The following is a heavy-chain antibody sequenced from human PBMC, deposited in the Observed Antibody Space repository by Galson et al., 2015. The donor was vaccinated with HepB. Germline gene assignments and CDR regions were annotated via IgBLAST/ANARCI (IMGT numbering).Heavy chain of an antibody. V-gene: IGHV1-18*01. CDR2: ITAHNGVT. D-gene: IGHD3-3*01. CDR1: GYTFIHYG. Sequence: SVKVSCKASGYTFIHYGISWVRQAPGQGLEWVGWITAHNGVTNYAQNLQGRVTVTTDTSTSTAYMELRSLRSDDTAMYYCAREGFLGFDYWGQGTLVTVSS. J-gene: IGHJ4*02. CDR3: AREGFLGFDY.